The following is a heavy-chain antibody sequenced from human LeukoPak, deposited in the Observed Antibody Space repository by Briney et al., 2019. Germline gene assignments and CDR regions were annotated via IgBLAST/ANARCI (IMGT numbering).Heavy chain of an antibody. CDR1: GYTFTGYY. J-gene: IGHJ4*02. CDR3: ARDLVVGCCSGGSCYSGLYYFDY. CDR2: INPNSGGT. V-gene: IGHV1-2*02. D-gene: IGHD2-15*01. Sequence: GASVKVSCKASGYTFTGYYMHWVRQAPGQGLEWMGWINPNSGGTNYAQKFQGRVTMTRDTSISTAYMELSRLRSDDTAVYYCARDLVVGCCSGGSCYSGLYYFDYWGQGTLVTVSS.